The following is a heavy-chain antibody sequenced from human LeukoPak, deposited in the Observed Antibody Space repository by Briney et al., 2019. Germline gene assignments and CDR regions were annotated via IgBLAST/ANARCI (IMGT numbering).Heavy chain of an antibody. CDR3: ARVEHYYYDSSGYLY. CDR2: INPNSGGT. Sequence: EASVKVSCKASGYTFTGYYMHWVRQAPGQGLEWMGWINPNSGGTNYAQTFQGRVTMTRDTSISTAYMELSRLRSDDTAVYYCARVEHYYYDSSGYLYWGQGTLVTVSS. J-gene: IGHJ4*02. D-gene: IGHD3-22*01. V-gene: IGHV1-2*02. CDR1: GYTFTGYY.